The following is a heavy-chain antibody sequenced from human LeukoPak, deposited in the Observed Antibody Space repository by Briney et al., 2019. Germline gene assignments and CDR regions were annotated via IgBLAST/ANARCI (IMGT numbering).Heavy chain of an antibody. CDR3: ARAPTFSGWFDY. Sequence: GGSLRLSCAASGFTFSSYNMNWVRQAPGKGLEWVSSISSSSGYIYYADSPKGRFTISRDNAKSSLYLQMNSLRAEDTAVYYCARAPTFSGWFDYWGQGTLVTVSS. CDR1: GFTFSSYN. J-gene: IGHJ4*02. D-gene: IGHD6-19*01. V-gene: IGHV3-21*04. CDR2: ISSSSGYI.